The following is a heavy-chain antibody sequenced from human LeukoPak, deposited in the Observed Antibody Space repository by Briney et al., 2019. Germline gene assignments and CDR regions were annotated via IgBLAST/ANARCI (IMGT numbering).Heavy chain of an antibody. D-gene: IGHD2-8*01. CDR3: ARDFTPPHCTTPNCPRGGWFDP. V-gene: IGHV1-18*01. CDR2: INPYNGNT. J-gene: IGHJ5*02. CDR1: DYTFSNYG. Sequence: ASVKVSCKASDYTFSNYGISWARQAPGQGLEWMGWINPYNGNTRYAENLQGRVTMTTDTSTSTAYMELRSLRSDDTAIYYCARDFTPPHCTTPNCPRGGWFDPWGQGTLVTVSS.